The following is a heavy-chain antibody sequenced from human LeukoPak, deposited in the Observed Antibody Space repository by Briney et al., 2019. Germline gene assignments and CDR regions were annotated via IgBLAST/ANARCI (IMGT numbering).Heavy chain of an antibody. V-gene: IGHV3-23*01. CDR3: ATSARTYIGSSLDY. CDR1: GFTFSSYA. Sequence: GSLRLSCAASGFTFSSYAMSWVRQAPGKGLEWVSAISGSGGSTSYADPVKGRFTISRDNAKNTLYLQMNSLRAEDTALYYCATSARTYIGSSLDYWGQGTLVTVSS. CDR2: ISGSGGST. D-gene: IGHD2-15*01. J-gene: IGHJ4*02.